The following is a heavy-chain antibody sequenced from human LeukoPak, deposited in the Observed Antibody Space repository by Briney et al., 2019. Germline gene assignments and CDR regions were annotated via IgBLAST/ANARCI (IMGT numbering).Heavy chain of an antibody. J-gene: IGHJ3*02. CDR1: GFTFTDYY. CDR2: NSSSGSTI. V-gene: IGHV3-11*01. Sequence: GGSRSLSWGASGFTFTDYYMRWIRQAPGEGLGWVSYNSSSGSTIYYADSVKGRFTISRDNAKNSLYLQMNSLRAEDTAVYYCARGRIAFDIWGQGTMVTVSS. CDR3: ARGRIAFDI.